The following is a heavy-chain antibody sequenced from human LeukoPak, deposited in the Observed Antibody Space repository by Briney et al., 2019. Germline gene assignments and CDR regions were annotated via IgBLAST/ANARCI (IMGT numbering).Heavy chain of an antibody. CDR2: IYTSGTT. Sequence: SETLSLTCTVSGGSISTYYWSWIRQSAGKGLEWIGRIYTSGTTSYNPSLTSRVTMSVDTSKYQFSLKLNSVTAADTAVYYCAREKTMSAFLFDYWGQGILVTVSS. CDR3: AREKTMSAFLFDY. CDR1: GGSISTYY. V-gene: IGHV4-4*07. D-gene: IGHD3-22*01. J-gene: IGHJ4*02.